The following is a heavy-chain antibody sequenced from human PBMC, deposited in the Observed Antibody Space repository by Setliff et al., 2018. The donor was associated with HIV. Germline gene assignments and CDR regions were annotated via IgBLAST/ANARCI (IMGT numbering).Heavy chain of an antibody. CDR2: ISSSGSTI. CDR1: GFTFSSYE. CDR3: ARYSYGSGSYLGKFDY. D-gene: IGHD3-10*01. V-gene: IGHV3-48*03. J-gene: IGHJ4*02. Sequence: GGSLRLSCAASGFTFSSYEMNWVRQAPGKGLEWVSYISSSGSTIYYADSVKGRFTISRDNAKNSLYLQMNSLRAEDTALYYCARYSYGSGSYLGKFDYWGQGTLVTVSS.